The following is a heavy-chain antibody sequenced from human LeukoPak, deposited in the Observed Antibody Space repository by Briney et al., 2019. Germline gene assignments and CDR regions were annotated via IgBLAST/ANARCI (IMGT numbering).Heavy chain of an antibody. D-gene: IGHD4-17*01. V-gene: IGHV3-30*19. Sequence: GGSLRLSCAASRFTFSSYGMYWVRQAPGKGLEWVAVISYDGSNKYYADSVKGRFTISRDNSKNTLYLQMNSLRAEDTAVYYCARDFYGESFDFGEWGQGTVVTVSS. J-gene: IGHJ4*02. CDR1: RFTFSSYG. CDR2: ISYDGSNK. CDR3: ARDFYGESFDFGE.